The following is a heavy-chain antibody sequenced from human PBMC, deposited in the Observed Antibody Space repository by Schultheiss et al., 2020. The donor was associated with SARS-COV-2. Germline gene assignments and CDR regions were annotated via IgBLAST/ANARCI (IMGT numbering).Heavy chain of an antibody. CDR1: GGSISSGGYY. D-gene: IGHD5-18*01. CDR2: IYYSGST. CDR3: ARFDTAMVPFDY. Sequence: LRLSCTVSGGSISSGGYYWSWIRQHPGKGLEWIGYIYYSGSTYYNPSLKSRVTISVDTSKNQFSLKLSSVTAADTAVYYCARFDTAMVPFDYWGQGTLVTVSS. J-gene: IGHJ4*02. V-gene: IGHV4-31*03.